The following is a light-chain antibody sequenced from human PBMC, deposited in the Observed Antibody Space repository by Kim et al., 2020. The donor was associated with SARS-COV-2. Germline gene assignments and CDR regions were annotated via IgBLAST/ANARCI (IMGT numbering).Light chain of an antibody. Sequence: GQRVNIASSGDRSNSGSSVVSWYQQLPGTAPKLLIYSNDYRPSGVPARFSGSKSGTSASLAISGLQSEDEADYYCVAWDDSLNGSVFGGGTQLTVL. CDR1: RSNSGSSV. CDR3: VAWDDSLNGSV. CDR2: SND. J-gene: IGLJ3*02. V-gene: IGLV1-44*01.